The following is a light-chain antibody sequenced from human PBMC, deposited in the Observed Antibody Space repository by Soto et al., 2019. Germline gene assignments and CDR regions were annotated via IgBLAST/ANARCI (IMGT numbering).Light chain of an antibody. CDR3: QQYNNWYT. CDR2: GAS. V-gene: IGKV3-15*01. J-gene: IGKJ2*01. CDR1: QSVSSS. Sequence: EVVMTQSPATLSVSPGERATLSCRASQSVSSSLAWYQQKPGQAPRLLIYGASTRATGIPARFNGSGSGTEFTLAISSLQPEDFAVYYCQQYNNWYTFGQGTKLEIK.